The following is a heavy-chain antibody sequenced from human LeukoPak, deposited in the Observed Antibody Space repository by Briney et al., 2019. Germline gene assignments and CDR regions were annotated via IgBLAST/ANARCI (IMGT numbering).Heavy chain of an antibody. J-gene: IGHJ4*02. V-gene: IGHV1-46*01. D-gene: IGHD2-21*02. CDR2: INPSAGST. Sequence: GASVKVSCKASGYTFTSYYIHWVRQAPGQGLEWMGMINPSAGSTTFAQDFQGRVTMTRDMSTSTVYMELSSLRSEDTAIYYCASRVTANSVFDYWGQGTLVTVSS. CDR3: ASRVTANSVFDY. CDR1: GYTFTSYY.